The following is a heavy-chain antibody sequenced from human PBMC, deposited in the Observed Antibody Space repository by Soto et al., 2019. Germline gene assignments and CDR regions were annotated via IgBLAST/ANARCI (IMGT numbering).Heavy chain of an antibody. Sequence: GSLRLSCAASGFTFSSYAMSWVRQAPGKGLEWASAISGSGGSTYYADSVKGRFTISRDNSKNTLYLQMNSLRAEDTALYYCANILARSEVGFDDWGQGTLVTVSS. J-gene: IGHJ4*02. CDR2: ISGSGGST. CDR3: ANILARSEVGFDD. CDR1: GFTFSSYA. V-gene: IGHV3-23*01.